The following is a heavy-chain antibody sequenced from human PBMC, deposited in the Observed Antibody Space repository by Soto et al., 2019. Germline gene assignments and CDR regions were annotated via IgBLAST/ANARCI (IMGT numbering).Heavy chain of an antibody. V-gene: IGHV3-53*01. Sequence: PGGSLRLSCAASGFTVSGMFMNWVRQAPGKGLEWVSVIYPAGPTYYADSVKGRFTISRDNSKNTLFLQLNNLRAEDTAVYYCARDADSSGLHYWGQGSLVTAPQ. D-gene: IGHD6-19*01. CDR2: IYPAGPT. CDR3: ARDADSSGLHY. J-gene: IGHJ4*02. CDR1: GFTVSGMF.